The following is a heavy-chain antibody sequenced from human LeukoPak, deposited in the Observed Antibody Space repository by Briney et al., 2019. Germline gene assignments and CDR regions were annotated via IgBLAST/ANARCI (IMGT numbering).Heavy chain of an antibody. Sequence: SETLSLTCTVSGGSISSYYWSWIRQPPGKGLEWIGYIYYSGSTNYNPSLKSRVTISVDTSKNQFSLKLSSVTAADTAVYYCATSYYDFWSGPALISFDYWGQGTLVTVSS. V-gene: IGHV4-59*08. J-gene: IGHJ4*02. CDR1: GGSISSYY. CDR3: ATSYYDFWSGPALISFDY. D-gene: IGHD3-3*01. CDR2: IYYSGST.